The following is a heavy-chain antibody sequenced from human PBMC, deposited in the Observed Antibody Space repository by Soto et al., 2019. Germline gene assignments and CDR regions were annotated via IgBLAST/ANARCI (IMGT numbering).Heavy chain of an antibody. Sequence: PGGSLRLSCAASGFTFSSYAMHWVRQAPGKGLEWVAVISYDGSNKYYADSVKGRFTISRDNSKNTLYLQMNSLRADDTAIYYCAKDGDYLDFWSGYGMDVWGQGTTVTVSS. CDR3: AKDGDYLDFWSGYGMDV. CDR2: ISYDGSNK. J-gene: IGHJ6*02. D-gene: IGHD3-3*02. CDR1: GFTFSSYA. V-gene: IGHV3-30-3*01.